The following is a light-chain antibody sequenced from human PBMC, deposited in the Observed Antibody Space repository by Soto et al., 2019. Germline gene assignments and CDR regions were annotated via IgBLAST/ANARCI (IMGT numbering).Light chain of an antibody. CDR2: EVH. CDR3: SSYAASTTLL. J-gene: IGLJ2*01. Sequence: QSALPQPPSVSGSPGQSVTISCIGSSSDVGTYDRVSWYQAPPGTAPKLIIYEVHYRPSGVPDRFSGSKSGNTASLTISGLQAEDEADYYCSSYAASTTLLFGGGTKLTVL. V-gene: IGLV2-18*02. CDR1: SSDVGTYDR.